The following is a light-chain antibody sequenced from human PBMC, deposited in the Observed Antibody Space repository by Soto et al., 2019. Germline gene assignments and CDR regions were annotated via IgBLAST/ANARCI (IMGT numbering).Light chain of an antibody. V-gene: IGLV2-11*01. Sequence: QSALTQPRSVSGSPGQSVTISCTGSSSDVGGYNFVSWYQQHPGKAPKLMIYDVSKRPSGVPDRFSGSKSGNTASLTISGLQGEDEAEYYCCSFAGSYTLVFGGGTQLTVL. CDR1: SSDVGGYNF. J-gene: IGLJ3*02. CDR3: CSFAGSYTLV. CDR2: DVS.